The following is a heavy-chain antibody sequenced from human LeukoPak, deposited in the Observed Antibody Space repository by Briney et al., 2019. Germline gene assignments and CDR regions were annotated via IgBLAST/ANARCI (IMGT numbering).Heavy chain of an antibody. CDR3: VKDLIGNLGYCSGGSCLPPGDY. V-gene: IGHV3-74*01. Sequence: QPGGSLRLSCAASGFTFSSYWMHWVRQAPGKGLVWVSRINSDGSSTNYADAVKGRFTISRDNAKNTLYLQMSSLRAEDTAVYYCVKDLIGNLGYCSGGSCLPPGDYWGQGTLVTVSS. CDR2: INSDGSST. D-gene: IGHD2-15*01. J-gene: IGHJ4*02. CDR1: GFTFSSYW.